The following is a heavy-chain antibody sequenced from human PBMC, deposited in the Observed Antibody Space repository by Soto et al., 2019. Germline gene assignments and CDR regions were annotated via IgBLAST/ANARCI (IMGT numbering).Heavy chain of an antibody. J-gene: IGHJ4*02. D-gene: IGHD1-26*01. CDR3: TQIYGSGSWGWYFHS. CDR2: IFWNDDE. Sequence: QITLKESGPSLVKPTETLTLTCTFSGFSLTTTGVGVGWVRQPPGKALEWLTVIFWNDDERYSPSLKTRVTVAKDTSKNLVVVTMTNMGPVDTATYYCTQIYGSGSWGWYFHSWGQGTPVTVSS. CDR1: GFSLTTTGVG. V-gene: IGHV2-5*01.